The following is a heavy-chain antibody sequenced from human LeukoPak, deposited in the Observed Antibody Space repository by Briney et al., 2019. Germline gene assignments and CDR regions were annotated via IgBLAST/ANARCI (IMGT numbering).Heavy chain of an antibody. Sequence: PSETLSLTCTVSGGSISSSRTYWGWIRQPPGKGLEWIASIYHSGTTYYNPSLKSRVTIFVHTSDNQFSLKLSSVTAADTAAYYCATGGGIAVAHAWGQGIVVTVSS. D-gene: IGHD6-19*01. V-gene: IGHV4-39*01. J-gene: IGHJ4*02. CDR2: IYHSGTT. CDR3: ATGGGIAVAHA. CDR1: GGSISSSRTY.